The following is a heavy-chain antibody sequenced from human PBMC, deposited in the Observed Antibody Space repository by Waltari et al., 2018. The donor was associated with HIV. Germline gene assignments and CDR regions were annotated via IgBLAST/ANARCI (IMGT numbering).Heavy chain of an antibody. V-gene: IGHV1-3*01. CDR1: GYPFISSA. D-gene: IGHD3-3*01. CDR3: AREYDFWSGGYHYYGMDV. CDR2: INVGNYNT. Sequence: QVQLVQSGAVVKKPGASVRISCETSGYPFISSALHWVRQAPGQRPEWMGWINVGNYNTKYSQKFQDRVTITGDTSASTGYLDLSSLTSEDTAVYFCAREYDFWSGGYHYYGMDVWGQGTTVTVSS. J-gene: IGHJ6*02.